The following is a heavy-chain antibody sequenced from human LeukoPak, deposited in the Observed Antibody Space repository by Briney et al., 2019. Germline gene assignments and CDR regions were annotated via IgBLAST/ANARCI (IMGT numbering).Heavy chain of an antibody. CDR1: GGSISSSSYY. J-gene: IGHJ4*02. V-gene: IGHV4-39*01. CDR2: IYYSGST. D-gene: IGHD6-13*01. CDR3: ASRGESIAAAGTDY. Sequence: SETLSLPCTVSGGSISSSSYYWGWIRQPPGKGLEWIGSIYYSGSTCYNPSLKSQVTISVDTSKNQFSLKLSSVTAADTAVYYCASRGESIAAAGTDYWGQGTLVTVSS.